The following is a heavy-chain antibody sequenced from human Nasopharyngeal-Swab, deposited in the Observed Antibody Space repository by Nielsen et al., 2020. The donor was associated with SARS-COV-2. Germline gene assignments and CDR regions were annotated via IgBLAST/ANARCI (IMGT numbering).Heavy chain of an antibody. V-gene: IGHV4-4*02. D-gene: IGHD2-2*01. Sequence: VRQAPGKGLEWIGEICHSGSTNYNPSLKSRVTISVDKSKNQFSLKLSSVTAADTAVYYCARIPADVVVPAARWGGFDYWGQGTLVTVSS. CDR3: ARIPADVVVPAARWGGFDY. J-gene: IGHJ4*02. CDR2: ICHSGST.